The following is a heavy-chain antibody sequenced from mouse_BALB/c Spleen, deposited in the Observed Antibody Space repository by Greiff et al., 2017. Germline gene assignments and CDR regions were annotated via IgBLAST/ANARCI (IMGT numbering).Heavy chain of an antibody. CDR1: GFSLTSYG. CDR2: IWAGGST. V-gene: IGHV2-9*02. Sequence: VQVVESGPGLVAPSQSLSITCTVSGFSLTSYGVHWVRQPPGKGLEWLGVIWAGGSTNYNSALMSRLSISKDNSKSQVFLKMNSLQTDDTAMYYCAREGGNAGYAMDYWGQGTSVTVSS. J-gene: IGHJ4*01. CDR3: AREGGNAGYAMDY.